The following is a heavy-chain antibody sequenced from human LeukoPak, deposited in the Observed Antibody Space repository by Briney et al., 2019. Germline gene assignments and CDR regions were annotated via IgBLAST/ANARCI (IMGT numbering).Heavy chain of an antibody. D-gene: IGHD3-3*01. CDR2: IYYSGST. J-gene: IGHJ4*02. Sequence: SETLSLTCTVSGGSISSYYWSWIRQPPGKGLEWIGYIYYSGSTNYNPSLKSRVTISVDTSKNQFSLKLSSVTAADTAVYYCARSGFLEWLLSPNYYFDYWGQGTLVTVSS. V-gene: IGHV4-59*08. CDR1: GGSISSYY. CDR3: ARSGFLEWLLSPNYYFDY.